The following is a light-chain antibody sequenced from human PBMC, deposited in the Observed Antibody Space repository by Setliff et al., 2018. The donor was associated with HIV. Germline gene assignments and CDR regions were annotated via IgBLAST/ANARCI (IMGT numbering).Light chain of an antibody. CDR1: NIGSKS. CDR3: QVWAGGSDHRV. V-gene: IGLV3-21*04. CDR2: FDH. J-gene: IGLJ3*02. Sequence: SYELTQPPSVSVAPGKTDTLTCGGNNIGSKSVHWYQQKAGQAPVVVIYFDHNRPSGIPERFSGSNSGNTATLTISRVDVGDEADYYCQVWAGGSDHRVFGGGTKVTV.